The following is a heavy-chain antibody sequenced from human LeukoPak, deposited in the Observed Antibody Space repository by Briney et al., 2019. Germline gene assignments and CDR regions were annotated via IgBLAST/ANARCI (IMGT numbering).Heavy chain of an antibody. V-gene: IGHV3-7*01. CDR2: IKQDGSEK. CDR1: GFTFSSYW. J-gene: IGHJ4*02. D-gene: IGHD6-13*01. Sequence: GGSLRLSCAASGFTFSSYWMSWVRQAPGKGLEWVANIKQDGSEKYYVDSVKGRFTISRDNAKNSLYLQMNSLRAEDTAVYYCARVQSSSWPYFDYWGQGTLVTVSS. CDR3: ARVQSSSWPYFDY.